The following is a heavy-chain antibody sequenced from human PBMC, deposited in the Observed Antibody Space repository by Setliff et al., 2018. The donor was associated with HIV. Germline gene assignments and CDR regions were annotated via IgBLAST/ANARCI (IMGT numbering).Heavy chain of an antibody. CDR3: ARQAGNKVLFDS. CDR1: GDSISSYY. Sequence: SETLSLTCTVSGDSISSYYWSWIWQPPGKGLEWIGYIYYSGSTNYNPSLKSRVTISVDTSKNQLSLKLSSVTAADTAVYYCARQAGNKVLFDSWGQGTLVTVSS. D-gene: IGHD3-10*01. J-gene: IGHJ4*02. CDR2: IYYSGST. V-gene: IGHV4-59*01.